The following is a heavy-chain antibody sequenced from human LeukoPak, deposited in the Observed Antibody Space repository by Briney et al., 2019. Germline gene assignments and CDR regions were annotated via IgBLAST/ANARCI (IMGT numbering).Heavy chain of an antibody. CDR2: IYYSGST. J-gene: IGHJ6*03. CDR3: ARGSSQYYDFWSGYLGYYYYMDV. Sequence: PSETLSLTCSVSGYSISRAYSWGWVRQPPGKGLEWIGSIYYSGSTYYNPSLKSRVTISVDTSKNQFSLKLSSVTAADTAVYYCARGSSQYYDFWSGYLGYYYYMDVWGKGTTVTVSS. D-gene: IGHD3-3*01. CDR1: GYSISRAYS. V-gene: IGHV4-38-2*02.